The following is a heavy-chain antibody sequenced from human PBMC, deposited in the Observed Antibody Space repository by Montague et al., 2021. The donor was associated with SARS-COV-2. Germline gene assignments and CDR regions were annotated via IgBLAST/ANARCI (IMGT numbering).Heavy chain of an antibody. CDR2: IYYSGST. V-gene: IGHV4-59*12. Sequence: SETLSLTCTSPGCSISDEDWSCIRQPPRKRLESFGDIYYSGSTNYNPSLKSRVTISVDTSKNQFSLKLSSVTAADTAVYYCARVRYYGSGTSLGMDVWGQGTTVTVSS. D-gene: IGHD3-10*01. CDR3: ARVRYYGSGTSLGMDV. CDR1: GCSISDED. J-gene: IGHJ6*02.